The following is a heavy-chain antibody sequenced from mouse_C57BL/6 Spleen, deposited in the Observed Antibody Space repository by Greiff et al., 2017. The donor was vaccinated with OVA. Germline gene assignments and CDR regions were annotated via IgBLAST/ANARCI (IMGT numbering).Heavy chain of an antibody. V-gene: IGHV1-5*01. Sequence: VQLQQSGTVLARPGASVKMSCKTSGYTFTSYWMHWVKQRPGQGLEWIGAIYPGNSDTSYNQKFKGKAKLTAVTSASTAYMELSSLTNEDSAVYYCTRGGATVVATRTSFDYWGQGTTLTVSS. J-gene: IGHJ2*01. D-gene: IGHD1-1*01. CDR1: GYTFTSYW. CDR2: IYPGNSDT. CDR3: TRGGATVVATRTSFDY.